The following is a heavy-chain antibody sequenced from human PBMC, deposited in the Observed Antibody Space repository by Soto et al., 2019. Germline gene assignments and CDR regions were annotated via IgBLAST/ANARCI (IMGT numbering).Heavy chain of an antibody. CDR3: ARVPARPDSPLRYYYMDV. CDR2: ISSSTGSI. Sequence: GGSLRLSCAGSGFTFSDYYMHWIRQTPGKGLEWVSYISSSTGSIYYADSVRGRFTISRDNAKNSLYLQMNSLRAEDTAVYFCARVPARPDSPLRYYYMDVWGKGTTVTVSS. V-gene: IGHV3-11*01. CDR1: GFTFSDYY. J-gene: IGHJ6*03. D-gene: IGHD2-21*01.